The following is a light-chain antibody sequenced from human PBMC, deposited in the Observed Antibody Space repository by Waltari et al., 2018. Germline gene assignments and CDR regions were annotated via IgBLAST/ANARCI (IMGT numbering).Light chain of an antibody. CDR1: SGLSTNI. V-gene: IGLV4-69*01. Sequence: QLVLTQSPSASASLGASVKLTCTRSSGLSTNIIAWLQQQPEKGPRDLMNGHIDGSHNQGVGIPDRFSGSSSGAERYLTISSLQSEDEADYYCQTGGHGTWVFGGGTRLTVL. CDR3: QTGGHGTWV. CDR2: GHIDGSH. J-gene: IGLJ3*02.